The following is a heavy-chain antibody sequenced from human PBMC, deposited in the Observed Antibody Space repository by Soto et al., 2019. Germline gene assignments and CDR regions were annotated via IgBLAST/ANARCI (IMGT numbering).Heavy chain of an antibody. CDR2: ISSTGSLI. Sequence: EVQLVESGGGLVQPGGSLRLSCAASKFTFRSFEVNWVRQAPGKGLEWVSYISSTGSLIYYADSVKGRFTISRDNTKKSLYLQMNSLRPEDTAIYYCTSGGGWHQRYYHYYGMDVWGHGNTVTVSS. J-gene: IGHJ6*02. CDR3: TSGGGWHQRYYHYYGMDV. V-gene: IGHV3-48*03. D-gene: IGHD1-26*01. CDR1: KFTFRSFE.